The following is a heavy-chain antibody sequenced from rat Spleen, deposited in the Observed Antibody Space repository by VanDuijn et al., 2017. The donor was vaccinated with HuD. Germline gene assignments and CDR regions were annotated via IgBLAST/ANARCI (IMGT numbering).Heavy chain of an antibody. CDR3: AVSGYGY. Sequence: EVQLVESDGGFVQSGGSLKLSCAASGFTFSDYNMAWVRQAPKKGLEWVATISYDGSSTYYRDSVKGRFTISRDNAKSTLYLQMNSLRSEDKATYYCAVSGYGYWGQGVMVTVSS. V-gene: IGHV5-7*01. J-gene: IGHJ2*01. D-gene: IGHD4-3*01. CDR2: ISYDGSST. CDR1: GFTFSDYN.